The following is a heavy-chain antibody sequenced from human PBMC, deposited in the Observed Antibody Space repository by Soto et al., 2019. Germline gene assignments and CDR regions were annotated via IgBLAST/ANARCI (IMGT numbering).Heavy chain of an antibody. J-gene: IGHJ6*03. CDR3: ASRSPRVLRFLEWSPDYYYYYMDV. CDR2: INAGNGNT. CDR1: GYTFTSYA. D-gene: IGHD3-3*01. Sequence: QVQLVQSGAEVKKPGASVKVSCKASGYTFTSYAMHWVRQAPGQRLEWMGWINAGNGNTKYSQKFQGRVTITRDTSARTAYMELSSLRSEDKDVYYCASRSPRVLRFLEWSPDYYYYYMDVWGKGTTVTVSS. V-gene: IGHV1-3*01.